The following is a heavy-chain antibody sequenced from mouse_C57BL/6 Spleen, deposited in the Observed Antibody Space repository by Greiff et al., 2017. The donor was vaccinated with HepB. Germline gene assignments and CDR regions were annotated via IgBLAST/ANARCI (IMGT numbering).Heavy chain of an antibody. CDR3: ARHLMTTVVAPRRYYAMDC. D-gene: IGHD1-1*01. CDR1: GYAFSSSW. J-gene: IGHJ4*01. V-gene: IGHV1-82*01. Sequence: VQLQQSGPELVKPGASVKISCKASGYAFSSSWMNWVKQRPGKGLEWIGRIYPGDGDTNYNGKFKGKATLTADKSSSTAYMQLSSLTSEDSAVYFCARHLMTTVVAPRRYYAMDCWGKGTSVTVST. CDR2: IYPGDGDT.